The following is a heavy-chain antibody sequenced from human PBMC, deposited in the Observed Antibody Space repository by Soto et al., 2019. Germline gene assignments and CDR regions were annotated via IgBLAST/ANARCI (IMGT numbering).Heavy chain of an antibody. Sequence: PSETLSLTCSVSGGSTSDKSYFWGWVRQSPGKGLEWIGSMYYSGNSYYNPSLKSRVAISVDTSRNQFSLKLRSVTAADTAVYFCARQRLLRLKPDFDIWGQGTLVTVSS. CDR1: GGSTSDKSYF. V-gene: IGHV4-39*01. J-gene: IGHJ4*02. CDR3: ARQRLLRLKPDFDI. D-gene: IGHD2-21*02. CDR2: MYYSGNS.